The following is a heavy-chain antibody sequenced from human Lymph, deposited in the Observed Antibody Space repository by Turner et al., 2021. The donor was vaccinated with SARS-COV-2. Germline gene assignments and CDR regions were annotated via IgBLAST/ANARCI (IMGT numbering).Heavy chain of an antibody. D-gene: IGHD1-26*01. CDR2: IIPILGIA. V-gene: IGHV1-69*10. J-gene: IGHJ3*02. CDR1: GCTFSTYA. CDR3: ARRHSGNYEAFDI. Sequence: QVQLVQPGDAVNKPCSSVRVSCKASGCTFSTYAISWVRQAPGQGLEWMGGIIPILGIANYAQKFQGRVTITADKSTSTAYMELSSLRSEDTAVYHCARRHSGNYEAFDIWGQGTMVTVSS.